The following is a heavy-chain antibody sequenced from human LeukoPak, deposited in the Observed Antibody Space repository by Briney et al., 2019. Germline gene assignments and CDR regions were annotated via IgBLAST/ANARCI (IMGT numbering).Heavy chain of an antibody. Sequence: GESLKISCTGSGYTFTNYWIGWVRQMPGKGLEWLGIIYPRDSDTRYNPSFQDQVTISVDKSIRTAYLQWSSLKASDTAMYYCARHLGVVRGVVRYFDYWGQRTLVTVSS. CDR1: GYTFTNYW. J-gene: IGHJ4*02. D-gene: IGHD3-10*01. CDR2: IYPRDSDT. V-gene: IGHV5-51*01. CDR3: ARHLGVVRGVVRYFDY.